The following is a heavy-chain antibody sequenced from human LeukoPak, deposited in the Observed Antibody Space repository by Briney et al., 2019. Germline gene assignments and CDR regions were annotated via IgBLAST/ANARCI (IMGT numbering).Heavy chain of an antibody. V-gene: IGHV3-74*01. CDR2: INSDGSST. D-gene: IGHD3-22*01. CDR1: GFTFSSYE. J-gene: IGHJ4*02. Sequence: GGSLRLSCAASGFTFSSYEMNWVRQAPGKGLVWVSRINSDGSSTSYADSVKGRFTISRDNAKNTLYLQMNSLRAEDTAVYYCAYLDYDSSGYPYRGLFDYWGQGTLVTVSS. CDR3: AYLDYDSSGYPYRGLFDY.